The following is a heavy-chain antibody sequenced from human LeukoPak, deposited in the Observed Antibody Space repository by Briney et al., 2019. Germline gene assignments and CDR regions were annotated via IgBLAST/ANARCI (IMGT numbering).Heavy chain of an antibody. J-gene: IGHJ4*02. V-gene: IGHV3-30*18. CDR2: ISPDGNEE. Sequence: GGSLRPSCAASGFTFSIFGIHWVRQAPGKGLEWVAAISPDGNEEYYTESVKGRFTVSRDNSNNMIYLQMNSLRGEDSAVYYCAKVNNYDDYWGQGTLVTVSS. D-gene: IGHD1/OR15-1a*01. CDR1: GFTFSIFG. CDR3: AKVNNYDDY.